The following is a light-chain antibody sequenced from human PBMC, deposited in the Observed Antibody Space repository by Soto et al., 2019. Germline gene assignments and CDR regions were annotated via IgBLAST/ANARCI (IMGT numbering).Light chain of an antibody. V-gene: IGKV3-20*01. CDR1: QSFSGDY. CDR2: GAS. CDR3: QQYGSSPLT. Sequence: EIVLTQSPGTLSLSPGEGATLSCRASQSFSGDYLAWYQQKPGQAPRLLIYGASNRATGIPDRFSGSGSGTDFTLTISRLEPEDFAVYYCQQYGSSPLTFGGGTKVDIK. J-gene: IGKJ4*01.